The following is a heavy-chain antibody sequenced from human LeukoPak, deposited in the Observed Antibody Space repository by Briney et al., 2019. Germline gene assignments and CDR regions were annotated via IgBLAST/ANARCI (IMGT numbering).Heavy chain of an antibody. CDR1: GGSISSYY. CDR3: ANYDFGS. Sequence: SETLSLTCTVSGGSISSYYWSWIRQPPGKGQEWIRYIYYSGSTNYNPSLKSRVTISVDTSKNQFSLKLSSVTAADTAVYYCANYDFGSWGQGTLVTVSS. CDR2: IYYSGST. V-gene: IGHV4-59*01. D-gene: IGHD3-3*01. J-gene: IGHJ5*02.